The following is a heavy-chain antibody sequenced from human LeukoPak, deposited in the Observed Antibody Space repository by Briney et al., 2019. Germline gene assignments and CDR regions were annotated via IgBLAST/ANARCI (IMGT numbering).Heavy chain of an antibody. CDR3: ARLVWFVEAYYFDY. V-gene: IGHV4-59*08. Sequence: SETLSLTCTVSGGSISSYYWSWIRQPPGKGLEWIGYIYYSGSTNYNPSLKSRVTISVDTSKNQFSLKLSSVTAADTAVYYCARLVWFVEAYYFDYWGQGTLVTVSP. CDR1: GGSISSYY. J-gene: IGHJ4*02. CDR2: IYYSGST. D-gene: IGHD3-10*01.